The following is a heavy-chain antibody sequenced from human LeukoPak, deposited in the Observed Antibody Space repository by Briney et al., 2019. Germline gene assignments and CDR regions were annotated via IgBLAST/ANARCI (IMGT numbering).Heavy chain of an antibody. Sequence: SETLSLTCAVYGGSFSGYYWSWIRQPPGKGLEWIGEINHSGSTNYNPSLKSRVTISVDTSKNQFSLRLSSVTAADTSVYYCARGQYNWSYWGQGTLVTVSS. CDR1: GGSFSGYY. J-gene: IGHJ4*02. D-gene: IGHD1-1*01. CDR3: ARGQYNWSY. CDR2: INHSGST. V-gene: IGHV4-34*01.